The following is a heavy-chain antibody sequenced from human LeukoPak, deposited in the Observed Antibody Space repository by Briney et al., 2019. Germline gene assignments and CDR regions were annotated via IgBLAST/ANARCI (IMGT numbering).Heavy chain of an antibody. D-gene: IGHD2-21*02. V-gene: IGHV3-23*01. CDR2: ISGSGGST. Sequence: GGSLRLSCAASGFTFSSYAMSWVRQAPGKGLEWVSAISGSGGSTYYADSVKGRFTISRDNSKNTLYLQMNSLRAEDTAVYYCAKGPAYCGGDCYSDYYYYMDVWGKGTTVTVSS. CDR1: GFTFSSYA. CDR3: AKGPAYCGGDCYSDYYYYMDV. J-gene: IGHJ6*03.